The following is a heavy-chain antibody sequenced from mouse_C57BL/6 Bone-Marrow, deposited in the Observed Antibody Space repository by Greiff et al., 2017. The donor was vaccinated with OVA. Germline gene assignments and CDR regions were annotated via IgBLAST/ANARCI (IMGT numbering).Heavy chain of an antibody. D-gene: IGHD1-1*01. CDR1: GYSLTGYY. J-gene: IGHJ2*01. V-gene: IGHV1-42*01. Sequence: VHVKQSGPELVKPGASVKISCKASGYSLTGYYMNWLKQSPEKSLEWIGEINPSTGGTTYNQKFKAKATLTVDKSSSTAYMQLKSLTSEDSAVYYCAREDYYGSSNYWGQGTTLTVSS. CDR3: AREDYYGSSNY. CDR2: INPSTGGT.